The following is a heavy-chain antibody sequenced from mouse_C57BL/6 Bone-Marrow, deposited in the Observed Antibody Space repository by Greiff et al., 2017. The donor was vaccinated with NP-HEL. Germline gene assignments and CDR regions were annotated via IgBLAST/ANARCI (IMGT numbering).Heavy chain of an antibody. V-gene: IGHV6-6*01. D-gene: IGHD3-2*02. J-gene: IGHJ3*01. CDR2: IRNKANNHAT. CDR1: GFTFSDAW. CDR3: TRPAQAPNAY. Sequence: EVKLMESGGGLVQPGGSMKLSCAASGFTFSDAWMDWVRQSPEKGLEWVAEIRNKANNHATYYAESVKGRFTISRDDSKSSVYLQMNSLRAEDTGIYYCTRPAQAPNAYWGQGTLVTVSA.